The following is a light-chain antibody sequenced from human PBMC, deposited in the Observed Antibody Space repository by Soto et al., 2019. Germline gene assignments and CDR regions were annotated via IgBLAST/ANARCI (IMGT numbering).Light chain of an antibody. Sequence: DIQMTQCPSPLSASVGDRVTITCRASQSISSWLAWYQQKPGTAPKLLIYKASSLESWVPSRFSGSGSGTEFTLTIISLQPYDFATYYCQQYNSYPYTFGQGTKLYIK. CDR2: KAS. CDR3: QQYNSYPYT. J-gene: IGKJ2*01. CDR1: QSISSW. V-gene: IGKV1-5*03.